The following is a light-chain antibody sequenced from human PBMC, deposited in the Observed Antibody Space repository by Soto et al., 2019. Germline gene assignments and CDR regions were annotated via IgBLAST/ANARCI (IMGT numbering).Light chain of an antibody. V-gene: IGLV1-51*01. J-gene: IGLJ1*01. CDR1: GSNLGRNY. CDR3: GPWDNNLRAYV. Sequence: QSVLTQPPSVSATPGQKVTISCSGSGSNLGRNYVSWYQQLPGTAPRLLIYDNVYRFSGIPDRFSASKSGTSATLGIAGLQTGDEGDYYCGPWDNNLRAYVFGTGTKVTVL. CDR2: DNV.